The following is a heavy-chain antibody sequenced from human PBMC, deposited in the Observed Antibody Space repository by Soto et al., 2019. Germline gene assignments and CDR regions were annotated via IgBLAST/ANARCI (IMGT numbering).Heavy chain of an antibody. CDR2: IIPIFGTA. D-gene: IGHD3-9*01. J-gene: IGHJ6*02. Sequence: QVQLVQSGAEVKKPGSSVKVSCKASGGTFSSYAISWVRQAPGQGLEWMGGIIPIFGTANYAQKFQGRVTITADESTSTAYMELGSLRSEDTAVYYCARDRNYDILTGHNYYYGMDVWGQGTTVTVSS. CDR3: ARDRNYDILTGHNYYYGMDV. V-gene: IGHV1-69*01. CDR1: GGTFSSYA.